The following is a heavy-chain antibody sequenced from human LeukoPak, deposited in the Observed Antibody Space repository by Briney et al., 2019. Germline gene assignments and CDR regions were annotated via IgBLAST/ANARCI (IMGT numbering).Heavy chain of an antibody. CDR3: ARYRGDYYYYGMDV. V-gene: IGHV4-59*01. CDR2: IYYSGST. CDR1: GGSLSSYF. D-gene: IGHD1-14*01. J-gene: IGHJ6*02. Sequence: SETLSLTRTVSGGSLSSYFWSWIRQPPRKGLEGIGYIYYSGSTNYNPSLTSRVTISVDTSKNQFSLKLSSVTAADTAVYYCARYRGDYYYYGMDVWGQGTTVTVSS.